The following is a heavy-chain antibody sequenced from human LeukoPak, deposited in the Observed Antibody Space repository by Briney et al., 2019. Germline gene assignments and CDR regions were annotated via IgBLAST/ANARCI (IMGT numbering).Heavy chain of an antibody. CDR1: GYTFTAYS. CDR3: ATVYSSGWTEPDY. Sequence: ASVKVSCKASGYTFTAYSMHWVRQAPGQGLEWMGWINPNSGGTVYAQNFQGRVTMTRDTSISTAYMELSRLTSDDAAVYFCATVYSSGWTEPDYWGQGTLVTVSS. J-gene: IGHJ4*02. D-gene: IGHD6-19*01. CDR2: INPNSGGT. V-gene: IGHV1-2*02.